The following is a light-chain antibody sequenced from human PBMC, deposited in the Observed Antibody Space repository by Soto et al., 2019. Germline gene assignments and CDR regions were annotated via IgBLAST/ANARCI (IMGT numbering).Light chain of an antibody. CDR3: QQRSNWPLT. CDR1: QTVSD. V-gene: IGKV3-11*01. J-gene: IGKJ4*01. CDR2: DAS. Sequence: EIVLTQSPATLSLSPGERATLSCRASQTVSDLAWYQQKSGQAPRLFIYDASNRATGIPARFSGSGSGTDFTLTISSLEPEDFAVYYCQQRSNWPLTFGGGTKVEIK.